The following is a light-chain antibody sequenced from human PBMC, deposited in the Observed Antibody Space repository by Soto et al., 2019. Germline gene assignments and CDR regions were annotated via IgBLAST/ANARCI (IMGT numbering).Light chain of an antibody. Sequence: QSVLTQPSSMSGSPGQSITISCTGTSSDIGAYEHVSWYQQRPGRAPKVLIYDVRIRPSEVSNRFSGSKSGDTASLTISGLPAEDEAVYYCASKTTSSTVVFGGGTKVTVL. V-gene: IGLV2-14*03. CDR1: SSDIGAYEH. J-gene: IGLJ2*01. CDR3: ASKTTSSTVV. CDR2: DVR.